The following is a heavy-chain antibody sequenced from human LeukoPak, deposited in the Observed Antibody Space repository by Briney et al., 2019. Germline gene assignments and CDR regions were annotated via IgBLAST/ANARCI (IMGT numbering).Heavy chain of an antibody. CDR1: GFTFSSYS. CDR3: ARDRRGVITRYFDY. Sequence: GGSLRLSCAASGFTFSSYSMNWVRQAPGKGLEWVSYISSSSSTIYYADSVKGRFTISRDNAKNSLYLQMNSLRDEDTAVYYCARDRRGVITRYFDYWGQGTLVTVSS. J-gene: IGHJ4*02. V-gene: IGHV3-48*02. CDR2: ISSSSSTI. D-gene: IGHD3-10*01.